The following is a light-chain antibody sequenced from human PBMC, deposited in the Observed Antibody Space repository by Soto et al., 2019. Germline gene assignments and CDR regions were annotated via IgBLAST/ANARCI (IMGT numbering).Light chain of an antibody. V-gene: IGKV3-20*01. CDR2: GAS. Sequence: EIVLTQSPGTLSLSPGEGTTLSCTTSQSVSSTYFAWYQQKPGQAPRLLIYGASNRATGIPDRFSGSGSGTDFTVTISRLEPEDFAMYYCQQYDSSPPGYTFGQGTKLEIK. CDR3: QQYDSSPPGYT. J-gene: IGKJ2*01. CDR1: QSVSSTY.